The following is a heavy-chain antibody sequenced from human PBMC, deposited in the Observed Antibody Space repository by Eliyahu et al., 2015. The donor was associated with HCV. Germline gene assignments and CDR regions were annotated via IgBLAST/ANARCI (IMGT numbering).Heavy chain of an antibody. J-gene: IGHJ6*02. CDR1: GYSFXSYW. D-gene: IGHD6-13*01. CDR2: IDPSDSYT. V-gene: IGHV5-10-1*03. Sequence: EVQLVQSGAEVKKPGESLRISCKGSGYSFXSYWIXWVXQXPGKGLEWMGRIDPSDSYTNYSPSFQGHVTISADKSISTAYLQWSSLKASDTAMYYCAREEPAPYIAATSGPKYYYYGMDVWGQGTTVTVSS. CDR3: AREEPAPYIAATSGPKYYYYGMDV.